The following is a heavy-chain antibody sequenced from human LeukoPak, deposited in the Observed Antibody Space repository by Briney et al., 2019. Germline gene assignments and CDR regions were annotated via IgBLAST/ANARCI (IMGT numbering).Heavy chain of an antibody. CDR3: ASGEAVAGTRVLDY. Sequence: SVKVSCKASVGTFSSYAISWVRQAPGQGLEWMGRIIPIFGTANYAQKFQGRVTITTDESTSTAYMELSSLRSEDTAVYYCASGEAVAGTRVLDYWGQGTLVTVSS. V-gene: IGHV1-69*05. CDR2: IIPIFGTA. J-gene: IGHJ4*02. D-gene: IGHD6-19*01. CDR1: VGTFSSYA.